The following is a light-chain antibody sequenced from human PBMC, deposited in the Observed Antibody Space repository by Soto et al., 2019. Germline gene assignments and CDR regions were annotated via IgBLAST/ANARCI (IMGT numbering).Light chain of an antibody. Sequence: EIVLTQSPATLSLSPGERATLSRRASQSVSSYLAWYQQKPGQAPRLLIYDASNRATGIPARFSGSGSGIDFTLTISSLEPEDFAVYYCQQRSNWPPWTFGQGTKVEIK. CDR2: DAS. CDR3: QQRSNWPPWT. CDR1: QSVSSY. J-gene: IGKJ1*01. V-gene: IGKV3-11*01.